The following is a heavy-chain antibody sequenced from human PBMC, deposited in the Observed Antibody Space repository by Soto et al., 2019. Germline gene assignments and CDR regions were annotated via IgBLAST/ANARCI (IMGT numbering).Heavy chain of an antibody. Sequence: QVQLVQSGAEVKKPGASVKVSCKASGYTFTSYYMHWVRQAPGQGLEWMGIINASGGSTSYAQKFQGRVTMTRDTSPSTVYMELSSLRSEDTAVYYCASERGYSGYDWPYNWFDPWGQGTLVTVSS. J-gene: IGHJ5*02. V-gene: IGHV1-46*03. CDR3: ASERGYSGYDWPYNWFDP. CDR2: INASGGST. CDR1: GYTFTSYY. D-gene: IGHD5-12*01.